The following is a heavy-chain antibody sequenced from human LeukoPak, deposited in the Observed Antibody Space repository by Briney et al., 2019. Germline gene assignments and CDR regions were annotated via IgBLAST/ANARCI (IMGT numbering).Heavy chain of an antibody. J-gene: IGHJ6*03. CDR3: ATSLSGWGTYHYMNV. CDR2: ISSSGATK. CDR1: GFTFSSFE. D-gene: IGHD6-19*01. V-gene: IGHV3-48*03. Sequence: GGSLRLSCAASGFTFSSFEMNWVRQAPGKGLEWVSYISSSGATKYYADSVKGRFTISRDNAKNSLYLQMNSLRAEDTAVYYCATSLSGWGTYHYMNVWGKGTTVTISS.